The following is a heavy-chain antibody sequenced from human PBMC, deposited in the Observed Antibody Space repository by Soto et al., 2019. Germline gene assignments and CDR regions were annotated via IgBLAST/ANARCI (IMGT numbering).Heavy chain of an antibody. D-gene: IGHD2-15*01. V-gene: IGHV3-23*01. CDR2: ISATGGST. Sequence: EVQLLESGGGLVQPGGSLRLSCAASGFSFSTYAMAWVRQAPGKGLDWVSLISATGGSTYYVDSVKGRFTISRDNSRNILHLQLNSLRAEDTALYYCTRDSNTADVGPRPIGYFDLWGRGTLVTVSA. J-gene: IGHJ2*01. CDR3: TRDSNTADVGPRPIGYFDL. CDR1: GFSFSTYA.